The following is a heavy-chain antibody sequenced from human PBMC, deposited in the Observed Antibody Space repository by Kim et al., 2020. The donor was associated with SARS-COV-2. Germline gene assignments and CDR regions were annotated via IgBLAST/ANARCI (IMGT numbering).Heavy chain of an antibody. CDR3: ASDYYDSSGYSH. V-gene: IGHV4-4*02. J-gene: IGHJ4*02. Sequence: NYTPSLKSRVTRSVDKSKNQFSLKLSSVTAADTAVYYCASDYYDSSGYSHWGQGTLVTVSS. D-gene: IGHD3-22*01.